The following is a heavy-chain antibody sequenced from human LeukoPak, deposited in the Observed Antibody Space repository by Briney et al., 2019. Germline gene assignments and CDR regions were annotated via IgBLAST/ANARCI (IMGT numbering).Heavy chain of an antibody. CDR2: IYYSGST. D-gene: IGHD3-22*01. V-gene: IGHV4-39*07. J-gene: IGHJ6*03. CDR1: GGSISSSSYY. Sequence: PSETLSLTCTVSGGSISSSSYYWGWIRQPPGKGLEWIGSIYYSGSTNYNPSLKSRVTISVDTSKNQFSLKLSSVTAADTAVYYCTRGSIAYYYMDVWGKGTTVTISS. CDR3: TRGSIAYYYMDV.